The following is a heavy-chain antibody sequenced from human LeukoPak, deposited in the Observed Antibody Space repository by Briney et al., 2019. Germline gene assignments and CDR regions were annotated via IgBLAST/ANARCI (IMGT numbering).Heavy chain of an antibody. CDR1: GGSISSSGYY. CDR3: ARHEYSGSYYGLSWFDP. D-gene: IGHD1-26*01. Sequence: SETLSFTCTVSGGSISSSGYYWGWIRQPPGKGLEWIASIYYSGSTYYNPSLKSRVTISVDTSKNQLSLKLSSLTAADTAVYYCARHEYSGSYYGLSWFDPWGQGTLVTVSS. V-gene: IGHV4-39*01. J-gene: IGHJ5*02. CDR2: IYYSGST.